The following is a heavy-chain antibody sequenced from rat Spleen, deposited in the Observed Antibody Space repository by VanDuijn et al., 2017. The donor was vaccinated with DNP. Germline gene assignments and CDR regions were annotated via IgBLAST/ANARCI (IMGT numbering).Heavy chain of an antibody. CDR3: ARSDYSDGSFYYGYFDY. Sequence: QVQLKESGPGLVQPSQTLSLTCSVSGFSLAAYSVAWVRQPPRTGLEWIAAVSSGGNTYYNSALKSRLSISRDTSKSQVFLNMNSLQTEDTAMYFCARSDYSDGSFYYGYFDYWGQGVMVTVSS. D-gene: IGHD1-12*02. CDR2: VSSGGNT. J-gene: IGHJ2*01. CDR1: GFSLAAYS. V-gene: IGHV2-6*01.